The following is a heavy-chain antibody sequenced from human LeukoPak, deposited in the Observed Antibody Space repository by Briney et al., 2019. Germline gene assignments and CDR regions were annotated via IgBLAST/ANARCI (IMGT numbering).Heavy chain of an antibody. V-gene: IGHV1-46*01. CDR2: INPSGGST. J-gene: IGHJ6*02. D-gene: IGHD6-19*01. CDR3: VRPGTLYSSGWYYGMDV. Sequence: ASVKVSCKASGGTFSSYAISWVRQAPGQGLEWMGIINPSGGSTSYAQKFQGRVTMTRDTSTSTVYMELSSLRSEDTAVYYCVRPGTLYSSGWYYGMDVWGQGTTVTVSS. CDR1: GGTFSSYA.